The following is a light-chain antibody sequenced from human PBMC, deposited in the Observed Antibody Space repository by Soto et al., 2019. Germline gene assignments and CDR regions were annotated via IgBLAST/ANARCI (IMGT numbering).Light chain of an antibody. CDR1: QSVSSN. J-gene: IGKJ2*01. Sequence: EIVMTQSPATLSVSPGERAPLHCRSSQSVSSNLGGYQHKPGQAPRLLIYGASTRATGIPARFSGSGSGTDFTLTISGLQSEDFAVYYWTQYNDWPPGYTFGQGTKVETK. CDR2: GAS. V-gene: IGKV3-15*01. CDR3: TQYNDWPPGYT.